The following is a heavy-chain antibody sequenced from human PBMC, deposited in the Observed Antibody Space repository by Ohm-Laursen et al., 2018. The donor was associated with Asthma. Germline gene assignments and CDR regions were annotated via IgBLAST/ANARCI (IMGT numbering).Heavy chain of an antibody. CDR1: GGSFSGYY. CDR2: INHSGST. V-gene: IGHV4-34*01. D-gene: IGHD6-19*01. CDR3: ARYTAVAADGDYFDY. J-gene: IGHJ4*02. Sequence: TLSLTCAVYGGSFSGYYWSWIRQPPGKGLEWIGEINHSGSTNYNPSLKSRVTISVDTSKNQFSLKLSSVTAADTAVYYCARYTAVAADGDYFDYWGQGTLVTVSS.